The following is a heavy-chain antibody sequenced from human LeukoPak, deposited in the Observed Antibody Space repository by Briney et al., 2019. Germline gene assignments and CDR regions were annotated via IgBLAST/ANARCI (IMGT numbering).Heavy chain of an antibody. Sequence: ASVKVSCKASGYTFTSYGISWVRQAPGQGLERMGWISAYNGNTNYAQKLQGRVTMTTDTSTSTAYMELRSLRSDDTAVYYCARAFTVTKKSDYWGQGTLVTVSS. CDR3: ARAFTVTKKSDY. CDR1: GYTFTSYG. J-gene: IGHJ4*02. V-gene: IGHV1-18*01. D-gene: IGHD4-11*01. CDR2: ISAYNGNT.